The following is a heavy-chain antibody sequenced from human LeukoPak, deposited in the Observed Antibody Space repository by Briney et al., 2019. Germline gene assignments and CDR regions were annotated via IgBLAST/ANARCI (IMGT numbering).Heavy chain of an antibody. CDR2: IRGKANDYAT. V-gene: IGHV3-73*01. CDR1: GFTFSGSD. CDR3: VAYCSSTICHGE. D-gene: IGHD2-2*01. Sequence: TGGSLRLSCAASGFTFSGSDIHWVRQASGKGLEWVGRIRGKANDYATSYAASVKGRFTISRDDSKNTAYLQMNSLKTEDTAVYYCVAYCSSTICHGEWGQGALVTVSS. J-gene: IGHJ4*02.